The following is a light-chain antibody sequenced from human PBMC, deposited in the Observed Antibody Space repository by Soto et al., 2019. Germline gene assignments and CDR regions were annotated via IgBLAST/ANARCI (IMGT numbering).Light chain of an antibody. Sequence: QSALTQPPSASWSPGQSVTISCTGTSSDVGGYNYVSWYQQHPGKAPKFMIYEVSKRPSGVPDRFSGSKSGNTASLTVSGLQAEDEADYYCSSYAGSNNYVFGTGTKVTV. J-gene: IGLJ1*01. V-gene: IGLV2-8*01. CDR1: SSDVGGYNY. CDR2: EVS. CDR3: SSYAGSNNYV.